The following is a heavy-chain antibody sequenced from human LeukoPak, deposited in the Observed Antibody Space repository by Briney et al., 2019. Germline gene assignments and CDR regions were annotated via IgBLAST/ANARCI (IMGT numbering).Heavy chain of an antibody. CDR3: TKQARGSYFAFDI. CDR1: GFTFSNAW. CDR2: IKSKTDGGTT. V-gene: IGHV3-15*01. D-gene: IGHD1-26*01. J-gene: IGHJ3*02. Sequence: PGGSLRLSCAASGFTFSNAWMSWVRQAPGKGLEWVGRIKSKTDGGTTDYAAPVKGRFTISRDDSKNTLYLQMNSLKTEDTAVYYCTKQARGSYFAFDIWGQGTMVTVSS.